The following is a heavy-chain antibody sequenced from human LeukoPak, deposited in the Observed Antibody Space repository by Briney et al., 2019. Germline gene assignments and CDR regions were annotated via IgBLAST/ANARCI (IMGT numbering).Heavy chain of an antibody. CDR3: ARDIVATIQPI. CDR1: GFTFSSYA. J-gene: IGHJ4*02. V-gene: IGHV3-23*01. Sequence: GGSLRLSCAASGFTFSSYAMSWVRQAPGKGREWVSAISGSGGSTYYADSVKGRFTISRDNSKNTLYLQMNSLRAEDTAVYYCARDIVATIQPIWGQGTLVTVSS. CDR2: ISGSGGST. D-gene: IGHD5-12*01.